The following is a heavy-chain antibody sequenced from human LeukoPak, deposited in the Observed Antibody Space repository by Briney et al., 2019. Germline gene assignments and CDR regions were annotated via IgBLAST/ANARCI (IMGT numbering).Heavy chain of an antibody. Sequence: ASVKVSCKVSGYTLTELSMHWVRQAPGKGLEWMGGFDPEDGETIYAQKFQGRVTMTEDTSTDTAYMELSSLRSEDTAVYYCATDPNYSNAQRPYYYYGMDVWGQGTTVTVSS. CDR2: FDPEDGET. V-gene: IGHV1-24*01. CDR1: GYTLTELS. CDR3: ATDPNYSNAQRPYYYYGMDV. J-gene: IGHJ6*02. D-gene: IGHD4-11*01.